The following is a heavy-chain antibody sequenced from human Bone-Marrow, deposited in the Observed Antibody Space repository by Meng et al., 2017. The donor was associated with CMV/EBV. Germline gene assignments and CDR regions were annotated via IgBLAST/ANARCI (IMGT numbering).Heavy chain of an antibody. CDR2: ISWNSGSI. J-gene: IGHJ3*02. D-gene: IGHD2-2*01. V-gene: IGHV3-9*01. CDR3: ASRYCSSTSCSRDAFDI. CDR1: GFTFDDYA. Sequence: GGSLRLSCAASGFTFDDYAMHWVRQAPGKGLEWVSGISWNSGSIGYADSVKGRFTISRDNAKNSLYLQMNSLRAEDTAVYYCASRYCSSTSCSRDAFDIWGQGTMVTVSS.